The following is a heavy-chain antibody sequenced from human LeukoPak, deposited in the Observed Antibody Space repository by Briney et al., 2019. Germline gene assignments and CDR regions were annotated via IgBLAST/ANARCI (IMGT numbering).Heavy chain of an antibody. CDR2: IRSKAYGATT. CDR3: TREYYYHSSGFDY. CDR1: GFTFGDYA. D-gene: IGHD3-22*01. V-gene: IGHV3-49*03. Sequence: GGSLRLSCTASGFTFGDYAMSWFRQAPGKGLQWVGYIRSKAYGATTEYAASVKCRFTISRDDSKSIAYLQMNSLKTEDTAVYYCTREYYYHSSGFDYWGQGTLVTVSS. J-gene: IGHJ4*02.